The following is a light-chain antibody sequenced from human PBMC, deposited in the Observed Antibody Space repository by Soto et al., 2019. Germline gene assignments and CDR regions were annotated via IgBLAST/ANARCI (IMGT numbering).Light chain of an antibody. J-gene: IGLJ2*01. CDR3: QEWDSSTVV. CDR2: QDR. CDR1: KLGEKY. V-gene: IGLV3-1*01. Sequence: SYELTQPPSVSVSPGQTASITCSGEKLGEKYACWYQQRPGQSPVLVIYQDRKRHSGIPERFSGSNSGNTATLTISGTQAMDEADYYCQEWDSSTVVFGGGTKLTVL.